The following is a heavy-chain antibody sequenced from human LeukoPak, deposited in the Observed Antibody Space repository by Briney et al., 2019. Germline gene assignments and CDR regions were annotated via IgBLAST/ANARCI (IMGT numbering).Heavy chain of an antibody. V-gene: IGHV4-34*01. Sequence: PSETLSLTCAVYGGSFSGYYWSWIRQPPGKGLEWIGEINHSGSTNYNPSLKSRVIISVDKSKNQFSLKLISVTAADTAVYYCARVGYVGVVPAADNWFDLWGQGTLVTVSS. CDR3: ARVGYVGVVPAADNWFDL. CDR1: GGSFSGYY. CDR2: INHSGST. J-gene: IGHJ5*02. D-gene: IGHD2-2*01.